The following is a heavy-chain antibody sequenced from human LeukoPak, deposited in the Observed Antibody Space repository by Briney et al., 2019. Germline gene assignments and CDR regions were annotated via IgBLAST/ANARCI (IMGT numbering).Heavy chain of an antibody. CDR3: ARSRGTRVVPALFDY. J-gene: IGHJ4*02. Sequence: SQTLSLTCTVSGGSISSGGYYWSWIRQPPGKGLEWIGYIYHSGSTYYNPSLKSRVTISVDRSKNQFSLKLSSVTAADTAVYYCARSRGTRVVPALFDYWGQGTLVTVSS. D-gene: IGHD2-2*01. CDR2: IYHSGST. CDR1: GGSISSGGYY. V-gene: IGHV4-30-2*01.